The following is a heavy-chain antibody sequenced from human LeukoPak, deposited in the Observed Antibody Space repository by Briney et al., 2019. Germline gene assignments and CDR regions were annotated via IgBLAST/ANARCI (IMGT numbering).Heavy chain of an antibody. J-gene: IGHJ4*02. CDR2: IDWDDAK. V-gene: IGHV2-70*11. CDR1: GFSLNTSGLC. Sequence: SGPTLVNPTQTLTLACTFSGFSLNTSGLCVVWICQPPGKALEWLARIDWDDAKYYSTSLKTRLTISKDTSKNQVVLTMTNMDPVDTATYYCARLYSSSSGLFDSWGQGTLVTVSS. D-gene: IGHD6-6*01. CDR3: ARLYSSSSGLFDS.